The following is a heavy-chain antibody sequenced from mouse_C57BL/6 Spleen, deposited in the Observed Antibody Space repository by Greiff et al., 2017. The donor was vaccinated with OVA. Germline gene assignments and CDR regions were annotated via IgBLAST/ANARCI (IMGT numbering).Heavy chain of an antibody. CDR1: GFTFSSYT. Sequence: EVQGVESGGGLVKPGGSLKLSCAASGFTFSSYTMSWVRQTPEKRLEWVATISGGGGNTYYPDSVKGRFTISRDNAKNTLYLQMSSLRSEDTAVYYCARRYDDAMDYWGQGTSVTVSS. J-gene: IGHJ4*01. CDR2: ISGGGGNT. D-gene: IGHD2-14*01. V-gene: IGHV5-9*04. CDR3: ARRYDDAMDY.